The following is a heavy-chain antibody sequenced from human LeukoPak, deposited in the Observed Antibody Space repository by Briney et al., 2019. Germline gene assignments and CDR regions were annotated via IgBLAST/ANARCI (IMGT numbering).Heavy chain of an antibody. CDR3: GRVYSATFPRMDA. D-gene: IGHD6-13*01. V-gene: IGHV3-48*02. CDR2: LSTKIRRL. CDR1: GFIFRNYD. Sequence: GSLRLSCAVSGFIFRNYDMNWVRHALGEGLEWVSYLSTKIRRLHYTNSVKGRFTISRDNARNSLYLQMSRLRDEDTAVYYCGRVYSATFPRMDAWGQGTMVIVSS. J-gene: IGHJ6*02.